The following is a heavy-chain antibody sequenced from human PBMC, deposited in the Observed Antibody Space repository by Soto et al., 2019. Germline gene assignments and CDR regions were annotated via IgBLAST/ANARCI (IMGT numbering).Heavy chain of an antibody. CDR2: IYSGGST. J-gene: IGHJ6*03. V-gene: IGHV3-66*01. CDR1: GFTVSSNY. CDR3: ARDQYSKVYYYMDV. D-gene: IGHD6-13*01. Sequence: GGSLRLSCAASGFTVSSNYMSWVRQAPGKGLEWVSVIYSGGSTYYADSVKGRFTISRDNSKNTLYLQMNSLRAEDTAVYYCARDQYSKVYYYMDVWGKGTTVTVSS.